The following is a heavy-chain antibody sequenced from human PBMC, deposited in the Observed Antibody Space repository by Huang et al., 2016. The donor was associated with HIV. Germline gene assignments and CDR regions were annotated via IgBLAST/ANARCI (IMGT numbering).Heavy chain of an antibody. CDR1: GYTFTDYY. Sequence: QVHLVQSGAEVKQPGASVKGSCKASGYTFTDYYIHWVRRAPGQGLGWVGWIKPNSGGTNYAQKFQGRVTMTTDTSISTAYMDLIRLKSDDTAVYHCARQRTTYYYDSSGYRGEFDQWGQGTLVTVSS. CDR2: IKPNSGGT. J-gene: IGHJ4*02. V-gene: IGHV1-2*02. D-gene: IGHD3-22*01. CDR3: ARQRTTYYYDSSGYRGEFDQ.